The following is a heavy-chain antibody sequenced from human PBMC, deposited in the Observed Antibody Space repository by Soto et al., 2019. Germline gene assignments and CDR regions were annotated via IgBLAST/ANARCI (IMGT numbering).Heavy chain of an antibody. CDR3: ASKLTFGSSSDY. D-gene: IGHD3-10*01. J-gene: IGHJ4*02. CDR2: IGGSGAPT. CDR1: GFTFSNYA. Sequence: LRLSCAASGFTFSNYAMNWVRQAPGKGLEWVSTIGGSGAPTYYADSVRGRFTISRDNSRNTLYLQMNSLRDEDTAVYFCASKLTFGSSSDYWGQGTLVTVSS. V-gene: IGHV3-23*01.